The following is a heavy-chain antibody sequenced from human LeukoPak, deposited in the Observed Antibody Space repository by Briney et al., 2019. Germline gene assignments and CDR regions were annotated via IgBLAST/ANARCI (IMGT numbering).Heavy chain of an antibody. CDR1: GFTFSSYE. V-gene: IGHV3-48*03. CDR3: AKNRGRLFYYFDY. J-gene: IGHJ4*02. Sequence: GGSLRLSCAASGFTFSSYEMNWVRQAPGKGLEWVSYISSSGSTIYYADSVKGRFTISRDNSKNTLYLQMNSLRAEDTAVYYCAKNRGRLFYYFDYWGQGTLVTVSS. D-gene: IGHD3-16*01. CDR2: ISSSGSTI.